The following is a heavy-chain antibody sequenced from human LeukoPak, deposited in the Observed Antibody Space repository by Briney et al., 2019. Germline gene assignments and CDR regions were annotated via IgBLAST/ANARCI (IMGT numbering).Heavy chain of an antibody. Sequence: PGGSLRLSCAASGFTFSSYIMNWVRQAPGKGLEWVSYISSSSINYADSVKGRFTISRDNAKNSLYLQMNSLRDEDTAVYYCARGYDRSGYRYWGQGTLVTVSS. J-gene: IGHJ4*02. CDR1: GFTFSSYI. V-gene: IGHV3-48*02. CDR2: ISSSSI. CDR3: ARGYDRSGYRY. D-gene: IGHD3-22*01.